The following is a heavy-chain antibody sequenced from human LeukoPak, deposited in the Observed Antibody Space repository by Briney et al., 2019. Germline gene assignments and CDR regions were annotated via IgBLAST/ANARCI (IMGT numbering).Heavy chain of an antibody. CDR2: INPNSGGT. D-gene: IGHD3-22*01. V-gene: IGHV1-2*02. Sequence: ASVKVSCKASGYTFTGYYMHWVRQAPGQGLEWMGWINPNSGGTNYAQKFQGRVTMTRDTSISTAYMELSRLRSDDTAVYYCARPHGDTYYYDSSGYPLDYWGQGTLVTVSS. CDR3: ARPHGDTYYYDSSGYPLDY. CDR1: GYTFTGYY. J-gene: IGHJ4*02.